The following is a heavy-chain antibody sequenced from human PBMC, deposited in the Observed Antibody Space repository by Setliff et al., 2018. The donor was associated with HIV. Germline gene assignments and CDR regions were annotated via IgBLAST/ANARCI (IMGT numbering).Heavy chain of an antibody. V-gene: IGHV4-30-4*08. D-gene: IGHD3-9*01. Sequence: PSETLSLTCTVSGGSISSGDYYWSWIRQPPGKGLEWIGYIYYTGTTYYNPSLQSRVSISLHTPKNQFSLKLNSVTAADTAVYYCAKTIGRYFDIFDNWGQGTLVTVSS. CDR3: AKTIGRYFDIFDN. CDR1: GGSISSGDYY. J-gene: IGHJ4*02. CDR2: IYYTGTT.